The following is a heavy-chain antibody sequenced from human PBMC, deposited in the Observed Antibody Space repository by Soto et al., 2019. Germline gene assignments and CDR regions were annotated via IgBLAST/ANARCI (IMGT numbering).Heavy chain of an antibody. J-gene: IGHJ4*02. CDR3: AKDEDSSSIVY. Sequence: QVQLVESGGGVVQPGRSLRLSCAASGLTLSSYGMHWVGQAPGKGLEWVAVISYDGSNKYYADSVKGRFTISRDNSKNTLYLQMNSLRAEDTAVYYCAKDEDSSSIVYWGQGTLVTVSS. D-gene: IGHD6-6*01. CDR1: GLTLSSYG. CDR2: ISYDGSNK. V-gene: IGHV3-30*18.